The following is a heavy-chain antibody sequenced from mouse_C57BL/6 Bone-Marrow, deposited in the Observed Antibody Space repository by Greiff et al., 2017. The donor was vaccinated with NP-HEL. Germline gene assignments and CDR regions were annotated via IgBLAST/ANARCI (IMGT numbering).Heavy chain of an antibody. CDR2: INHSTGGT. Sequence: VQLQQSGPELVKPGASVKISCKASGYSFTGYYMNWVKQSPEKSLEWIGEINHSTGGTTYNQKFKAKATLTVDKSSSTAYMQLKSLTSEDSAVYYCARRAYYGSSYGYFDVWGTGTTVTVSS. J-gene: IGHJ1*03. V-gene: IGHV1-42*01. CDR3: ARRAYYGSSYGYFDV. D-gene: IGHD1-1*01. CDR1: GYSFTGYY.